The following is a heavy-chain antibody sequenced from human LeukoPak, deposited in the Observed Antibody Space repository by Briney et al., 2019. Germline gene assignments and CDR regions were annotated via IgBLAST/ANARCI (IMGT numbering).Heavy chain of an antibody. V-gene: IGHV3-23*01. Sequence: PGGSLRLSCAASGFTFSSYAMSWVRQAPGKGLEWVSGISGSGGRYYADSVKGRFTISRDNSKNTLYLQMNNLRAEDTAVYYCAKGVDASGIYYYFYMDVWGKGTTVTVSS. CDR3: AKGVDASGIYYYFYMDV. CDR2: ISGSGGR. CDR1: GFTFSSYA. D-gene: IGHD3-16*01. J-gene: IGHJ6*03.